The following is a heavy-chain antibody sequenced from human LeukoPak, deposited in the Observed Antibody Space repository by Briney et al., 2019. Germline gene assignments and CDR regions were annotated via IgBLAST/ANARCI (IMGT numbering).Heavy chain of an antibody. V-gene: IGHV3-23*01. Sequence: GGSLRLSCAASGFTFSSYAMRGVRKPPERRVGWGSGISASGSSTYYADSVKGRFTISRDNSKNTLYLQMNSLRAEDTAVYYCAKPLNPGRTPLTTYFDYWGQGTLVTVSS. CDR2: ISASGSST. CDR1: GFTFSSYA. D-gene: IGHD4-17*01. CDR3: AKPLNPGRTPLTTYFDY. J-gene: IGHJ4*02.